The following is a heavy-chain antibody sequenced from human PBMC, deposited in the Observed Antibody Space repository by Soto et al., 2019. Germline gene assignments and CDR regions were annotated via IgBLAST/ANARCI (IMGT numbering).Heavy chain of an antibody. D-gene: IGHD3-22*01. V-gene: IGHV1-18*01. CDR3: ARSNYYDSIGYKRDY. Sequence: QVQLVQSGAEVKKPGASVKVSCKASGYTFTSYGISWVRQAPGQGLEWMGWISAYNGNTNYAQKLQGRVTMTTDTSTSTAYMELRSLRSDDTVVYYCARSNYYDSIGYKRDYWGQGTLVTVSS. CDR1: GYTFTSYG. CDR2: ISAYNGNT. J-gene: IGHJ4*02.